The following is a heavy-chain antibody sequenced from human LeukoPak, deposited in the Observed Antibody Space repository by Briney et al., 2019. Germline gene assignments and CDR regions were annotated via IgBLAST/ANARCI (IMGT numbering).Heavy chain of an antibody. V-gene: IGHV3-7*01. CDR3: AGAQGITIFGVVTYYFDY. CDR1: GFTFSSNG. CDR2: IKKDGSEK. J-gene: IGHJ4*02. Sequence: GGSLRLSCAASGFTFSSNGLSWVRKAPGKGLEWVPTIKKDGSEKYYVDSVKGRFTISRDNAKNSLYLQMNSLRAEDTAVYYCAGAQGITIFGVVTYYFDYWGQGTLVTVSS. D-gene: IGHD3-3*01.